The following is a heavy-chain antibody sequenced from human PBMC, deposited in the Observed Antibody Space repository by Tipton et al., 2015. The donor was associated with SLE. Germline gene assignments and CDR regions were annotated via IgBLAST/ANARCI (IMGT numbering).Heavy chain of an antibody. Sequence: TLSLTCTVSGGSMSTYYWSWIRQPAGKGLEWIGRIYTSGSTSYNPSLKSRVTISVDTSKNQFSLKLSSVTAADTAVYYCARDLTGLGFDYWGQGTLVTVSS. CDR1: GGSMSTYY. CDR2: IYTSGST. J-gene: IGHJ4*02. CDR3: ARDLTGLGFDY. V-gene: IGHV4-4*07. D-gene: IGHD1-20*01.